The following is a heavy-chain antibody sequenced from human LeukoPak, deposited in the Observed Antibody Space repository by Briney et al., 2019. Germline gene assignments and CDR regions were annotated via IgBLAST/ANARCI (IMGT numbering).Heavy chain of an antibody. J-gene: IGHJ6*03. CDR1: GFTFSGSA. V-gene: IGHV3-73*01. CDR3: TRHFDAIYYYYYMDV. CDR2: IRSKANSYAT. Sequence: GGSLRLSCAASGFTFSGSAMHWVRQASGKGLEWVGRIRSKANSYATAYAASVKGRFTISRDDSKNTAYLQMNSLKTEDTAVYYCTRHFDAIYYYYYMDVWGKGTTVTVSS.